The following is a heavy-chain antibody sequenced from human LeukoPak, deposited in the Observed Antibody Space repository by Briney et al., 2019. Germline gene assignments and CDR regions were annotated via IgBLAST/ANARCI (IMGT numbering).Heavy chain of an antibody. V-gene: IGHV3-48*03. CDR2: ISSSGSTI. CDR3: ARYWGIAVALDY. D-gene: IGHD6-19*01. J-gene: IGHJ4*02. CDR1: GFTFSSYE. Sequence: GGSLRLSCAASGFTFSSYEMNWVRQAPGKGLEWVSYISSSGSTIYYADSVKGRFTISRDNAKNSLCLQMNSLRAEDTAAYYCARYWGIAVALDYWGQGTLVTVSS.